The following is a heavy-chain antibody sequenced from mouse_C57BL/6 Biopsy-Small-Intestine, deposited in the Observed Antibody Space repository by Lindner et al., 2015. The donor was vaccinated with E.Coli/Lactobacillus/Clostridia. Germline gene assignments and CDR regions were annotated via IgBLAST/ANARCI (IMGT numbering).Heavy chain of an antibody. CDR1: GYSFTGYY. CDR3: ARSYYDNLDY. Sequence: VQLQESGPELVKPGASVKISCKASGYSFTGYYMNWVKQSPEKSLEWIGEINPSTGATSYNQKFKGKATVTADKYSSTAYMQLKSLTSGDSAVYYCARSYYDNLDYWGQGTTLTVSS. CDR2: INPSTGAT. V-gene: IGHV1-42*01. J-gene: IGHJ2*01. D-gene: IGHD2-10*01.